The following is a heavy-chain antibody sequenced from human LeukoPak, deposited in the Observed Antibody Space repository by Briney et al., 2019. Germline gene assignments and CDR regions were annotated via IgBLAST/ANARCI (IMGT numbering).Heavy chain of an antibody. CDR2: INWNGGST. CDR3: GGYSSGWDYFDY. Sequence: GGSLRLSCAASGFTFDDYGMSWVRQAPGKGLEWVSGINWNGGSTGYADSVKGRFTISRDNAKNSLYLQMNSLRAEDTAVYYCGGYSSGWDYFDYWGQGTLVTVSS. V-gene: IGHV3-20*04. CDR1: GFTFDDYG. J-gene: IGHJ4*02. D-gene: IGHD6-19*01.